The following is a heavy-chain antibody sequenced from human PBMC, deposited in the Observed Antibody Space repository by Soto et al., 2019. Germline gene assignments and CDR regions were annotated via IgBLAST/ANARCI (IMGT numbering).Heavy chain of an antibody. V-gene: IGHV1-8*01. J-gene: IGHJ4*02. CDR2: MNPNSGNT. CDR1: GYTFTSYD. Sequence: ASVKVSCKASGYTFTSYDINWVRQATGQGLEWMGWMNPNSGNTGYAQKFQGRVTMTRNTSISTAYMELNSLRVEDTAVYYCTKGSEVARQELDYWGQGTLVTVSS. D-gene: IGHD2-15*01. CDR3: TKGSEVARQELDY.